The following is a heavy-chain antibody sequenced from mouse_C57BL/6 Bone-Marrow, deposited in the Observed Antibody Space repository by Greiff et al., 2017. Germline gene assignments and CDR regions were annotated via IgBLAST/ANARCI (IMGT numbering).Heavy chain of an antibody. Sequence: EVNLVESGGGLVKPGGSLKLSCAASGFTFSSYALSWVRQTPEKRLEWVATISDGGSYTYYPDNVKGRFTISRDNAKNNLYLQMSHLKSEDTAMYYCAREDINTVVARWGQGTSVTVSS. V-gene: IGHV5-4*01. CDR1: GFTFSSYA. J-gene: IGHJ4*01. D-gene: IGHD1-1*01. CDR3: AREDINTVVAR. CDR2: ISDGGSYT.